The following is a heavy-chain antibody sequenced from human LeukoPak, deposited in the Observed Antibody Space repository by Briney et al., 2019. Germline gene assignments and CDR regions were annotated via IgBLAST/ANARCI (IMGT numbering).Heavy chain of an antibody. D-gene: IGHD3/OR15-3a*01. CDR3: ARGIEDSRAQPVSQWFDP. CDR1: KFTFSTYS. CDR2: VSSSGYI. V-gene: IGHV3-21*01. Sequence: GGSLRLSCAASKFTFSTYSMSWVRQAPGKGLEWVSSVSSSGYISYSDSVKGRFTISRDNAKNSLYLQMNSLRVEDTAVYYCARGIEDSRAQPVSQWFDPWGQGTLVTVSS. J-gene: IGHJ5*02.